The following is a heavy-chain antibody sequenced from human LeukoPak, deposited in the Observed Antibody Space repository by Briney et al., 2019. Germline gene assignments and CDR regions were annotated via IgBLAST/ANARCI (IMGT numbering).Heavy chain of an antibody. J-gene: IGHJ3*02. CDR1: GGTFSSYA. Sequence: SVKVSCKASGGTFSSYAISWVRQAPGQGLEWMGGIIPIFGTANYAQKFQGRVTITADESTSTAYMELSSLRSEDTAVYYCARSARITIFGVAHDAFGIWGQGTMVTVSS. CDR2: IIPIFGTA. V-gene: IGHV1-69*13. CDR3: ARSARITIFGVAHDAFGI. D-gene: IGHD3-3*01.